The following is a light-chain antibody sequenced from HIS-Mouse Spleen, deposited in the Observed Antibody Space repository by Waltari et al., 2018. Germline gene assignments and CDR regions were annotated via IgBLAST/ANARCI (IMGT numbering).Light chain of an antibody. CDR1: SSDVGSYNL. J-gene: IGLJ3*02. Sequence: QSALTQPASVSGSPGQSITISCTGTSSDVGSYNLVSWSQQHPGTAPKLMIYEGSKRPSWVSNRFSGSKSGNTASLTISGLQAEDEADYYCCSYAGSSTWVFGGGTKLTVL. CDR2: EGS. V-gene: IGLV2-23*01. CDR3: CSYAGSSTWV.